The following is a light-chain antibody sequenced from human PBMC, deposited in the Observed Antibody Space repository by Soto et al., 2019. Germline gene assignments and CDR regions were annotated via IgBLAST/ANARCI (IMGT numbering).Light chain of an antibody. J-gene: IGKJ1*01. V-gene: IGKV3-20*01. Sequence: EIVLTQSPGTLSLSPGERATLSCRASQSVNSSYLAWYQQKPGQAPRLLIYATSTRAAGIPDRFSGSGSGTDFTLTISRLEPEDFAVYSCQQYLASPPWTFGQGTKVE. CDR1: QSVNSSY. CDR2: ATS. CDR3: QQYLASPPWT.